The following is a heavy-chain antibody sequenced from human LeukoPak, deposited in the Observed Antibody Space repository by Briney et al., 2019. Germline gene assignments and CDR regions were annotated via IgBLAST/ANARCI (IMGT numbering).Heavy chain of an antibody. CDR3: AKDGTHSSSSLDY. CDR2: INPNSGGT. CDR1: GYTFTGYY. Sequence: ASVKVSCKASGYTFTGYYMHWVRQAPGQGLEWMGWINPNSGGTNYAQKFQGRVTMTRDMSTSTVYMELSSLRSEDTAVYYCAKDGTHSSSSLDYWGQGTLVTVSS. V-gene: IGHV1-2*02. J-gene: IGHJ4*02. D-gene: IGHD6-6*01.